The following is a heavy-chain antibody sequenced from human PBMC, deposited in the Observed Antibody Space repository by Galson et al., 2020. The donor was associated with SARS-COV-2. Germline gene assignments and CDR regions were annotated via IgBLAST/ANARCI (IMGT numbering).Heavy chain of an antibody. V-gene: IGHV3-30*04. D-gene: IGHD3-10*01. CDR1: GFTFSSYA. J-gene: IGHJ4*02. CDR2: ISYDGSNK. Sequence: GESLKISCAASGFTFSSYAMHWVRQAPGKGLEWVAVISYDGSNKYYADSVKGRFTISRDNSKNTLYLQMNSLRAEDTAVYYCARDGGPPWFGELLPDYWGQGTQVTVSS. CDR3: ARDGGPPWFGELLPDY.